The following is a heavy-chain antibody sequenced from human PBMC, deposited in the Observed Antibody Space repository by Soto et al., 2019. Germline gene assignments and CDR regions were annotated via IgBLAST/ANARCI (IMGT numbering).Heavy chain of an antibody. V-gene: IGHV3-48*02. CDR1: GFPFSIYS. J-gene: IGHJ4*02. CDR2: ITSDTNTI. Sequence: EVQLVESGGGLVQPGGSLRLTCVASGFPFSIYSMNWVRQAPGKGLEWSSYITSDTNTIKYADSVKGRFTISRDNAKNLVYLQMNSLRDEDTAVSFCASSVEGHFDYWGQGTVVTVSS. D-gene: IGHD6-19*01. CDR3: ASSVEGHFDY.